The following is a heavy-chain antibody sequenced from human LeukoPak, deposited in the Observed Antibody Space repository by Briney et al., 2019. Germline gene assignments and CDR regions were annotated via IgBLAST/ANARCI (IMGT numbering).Heavy chain of an antibody. CDR2: IDHSGST. V-gene: IGHV4-34*01. CDR3: ARRGVMVRGVIAFDI. J-gene: IGHJ3*02. D-gene: IGHD3-10*01. Sequence: PSETLSLTCAVYGGSLSGYFWSWIRQAPGKGLEWIGEIDHSGSTNYNPSLKSRVTISLDTSQNQFSLKLSSVTAADTAVYYCARRGVMVRGVIAFDIWGQGTMVTVSS. CDR1: GGSLSGYF.